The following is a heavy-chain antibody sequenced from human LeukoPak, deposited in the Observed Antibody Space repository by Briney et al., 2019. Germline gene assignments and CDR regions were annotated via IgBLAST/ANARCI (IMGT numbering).Heavy chain of an antibody. CDR3: ARSHPYYDSSGYYSPRITFGY. Sequence: ASVKVSCKASGYTFTSYYMHWVRQAPGQGLEWMGIINPSGGSTSYAQKFQGRVTMTRDTSTSTVYMELSSLRSEDTAVYYCARSHPYYDSSGYYSPRITFGYWGQGTLGTVSS. V-gene: IGHV1-46*01. D-gene: IGHD3-22*01. J-gene: IGHJ4*02. CDR1: GYTFTSYY. CDR2: INPSGGST.